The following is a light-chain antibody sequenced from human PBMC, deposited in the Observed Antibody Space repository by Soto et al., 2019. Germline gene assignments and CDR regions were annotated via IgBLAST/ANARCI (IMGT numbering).Light chain of an antibody. V-gene: IGLV1-40*01. Sequence: QTVVTQPPSVSGAPGQRVTISCTGGASNIGAGYDVNWYQQLPGTAPKLLIYGNSNRPSGVPDRFSGSKSGTSASLAITGLQAEDEADYYCQSYDSSLSGVVFGGGTQLTVL. CDR1: ASNIGAGYD. CDR3: QSYDSSLSGVV. CDR2: GNS. J-gene: IGLJ2*01.